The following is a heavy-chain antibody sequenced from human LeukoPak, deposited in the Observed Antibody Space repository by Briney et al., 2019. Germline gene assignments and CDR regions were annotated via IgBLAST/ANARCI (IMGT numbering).Heavy chain of an antibody. CDR3: AKDHGVAAAGIPKCFDY. J-gene: IGHJ4*02. Sequence: GGSLRLSCAASGFTFSSYAMSWVRQAPGKGLEWVSAISGSDGSTYYADSVKGRFTISRDNSKNTLYLQMNNLRAEDTAVYYCAKDHGVAAAGIPKCFDYWGQGTLVTVSS. V-gene: IGHV3-23*01. CDR2: ISGSDGST. D-gene: IGHD6-13*01. CDR1: GFTFSSYA.